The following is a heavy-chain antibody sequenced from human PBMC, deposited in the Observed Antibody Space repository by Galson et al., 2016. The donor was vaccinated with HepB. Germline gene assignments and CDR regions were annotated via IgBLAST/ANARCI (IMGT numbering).Heavy chain of an antibody. CDR3: VRDMAPGGAGV. CDR2: INNDGSDA. Sequence: SLRLSCAASGFSFSSYWMHWVRQAPGKGLVWVSQINNDGSDATYADSVKGRFTLSRDNARNSLYLQMNSLEPEDSALYYCVRDMAPGGAGVWGQGTTVTVSS. CDR1: GFSFSSYW. J-gene: IGHJ6*02. D-gene: IGHD3-16*01. V-gene: IGHV3-74*03.